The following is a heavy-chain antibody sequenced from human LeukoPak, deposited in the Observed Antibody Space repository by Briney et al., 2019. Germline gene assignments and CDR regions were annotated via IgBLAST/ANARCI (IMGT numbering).Heavy chain of an antibody. CDR1: GGSISSSGYY. J-gene: IGHJ4*02. CDR3: ARLNQDHYDTLTGYYQRKYYFDY. D-gene: IGHD3-9*01. Sequence: PSETLSLTCTVSGGSISSSGYYWGWIRQPPGKGLEWIASIYYSGSTYYNPSLKSRVTISVDTSKNRLSLKLSSLTAADTAVYYCARLNQDHYDTLTGYYQRKYYFDYWGQGTLVTVSS. V-gene: IGHV4-39*01. CDR2: IYYSGST.